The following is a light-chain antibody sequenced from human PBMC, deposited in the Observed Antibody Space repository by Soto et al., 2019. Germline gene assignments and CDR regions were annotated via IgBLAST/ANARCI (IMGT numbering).Light chain of an antibody. CDR1: QSVTSSY. CDR2: GAS. CDR3: QQYGSSPWT. J-gene: IGKJ1*01. V-gene: IGKV3-20*01. Sequence: EIVLTQSPGTLSLSPGERATLSCRASQSVTSSYLAWYQQKPGQAPSLLIYGASSRATGIQDRFSGSGSGTVFTLTISRLEPDDFAVYYCQQYGSSPWTFGQGTKVEIK.